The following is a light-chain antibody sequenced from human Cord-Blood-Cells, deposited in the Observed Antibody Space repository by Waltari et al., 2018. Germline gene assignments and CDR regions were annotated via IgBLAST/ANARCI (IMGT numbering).Light chain of an antibody. CDR3: SSYTSSSTYVV. V-gene: IGLV2-18*02. J-gene: IGLJ2*01. CDR2: EVS. CDR1: SSDVASYNR. Sequence: QSALTQPPSVSGSPGQSVTISCTGTSSDVASYNRVSWYHQPPGTAPKLMIYEVSNRPSGVPDRFSGSKSGNTASLTISGLQAEDEADYYCSSYTSSSTYVVFGGGTKLTVL.